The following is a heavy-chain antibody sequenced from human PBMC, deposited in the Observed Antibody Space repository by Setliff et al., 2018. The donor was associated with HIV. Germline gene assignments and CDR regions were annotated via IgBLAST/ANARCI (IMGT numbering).Heavy chain of an antibody. Sequence: PSETLSLTCSVSGVSVGSGDYYWHWIRQHPEKALEWIGYIFHSGDTYYNPSLKRRISMSVDTSKNQFSLKLSSVAAADTAVYYCARGFDYAQRPPLYYFDYWGQGTLVTVSS. V-gene: IGHV4-31*03. CDR1: GVSVGSGDYY. J-gene: IGHJ4*02. D-gene: IGHD4-17*01. CDR3: ARGFDYAQRPPLYYFDY. CDR2: IFHSGDT.